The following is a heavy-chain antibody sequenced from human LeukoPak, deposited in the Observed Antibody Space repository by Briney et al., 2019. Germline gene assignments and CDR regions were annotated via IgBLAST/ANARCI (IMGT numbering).Heavy chain of an antibody. D-gene: IGHD3-10*01. J-gene: IGHJ4*02. V-gene: IGHV3-7*01. Sequence: GGSLRLSCVASGFTFSTYWMNWVRQAPGKGLERVGTISPDGSDKYYVDSVKGRFTISRDNAKNTLYLQMNSLRAEDTAVYYCARGAYGSGSSDYWGQGTLVTVSS. CDR3: ARGAYGSGSSDY. CDR1: GFTFSTYW. CDR2: ISPDGSDK.